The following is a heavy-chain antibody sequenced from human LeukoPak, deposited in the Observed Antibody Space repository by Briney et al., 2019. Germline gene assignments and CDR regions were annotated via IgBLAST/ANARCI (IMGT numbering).Heavy chain of an antibody. CDR1: GGSISSGDYY. J-gene: IGHJ4*02. CDR2: IYTSGST. D-gene: IGHD1-14*01. CDR3: AREHRTGPSFDY. V-gene: IGHV4-61*02. Sequence: PSETLSLTCTVSGGSISSGDYYWTWIRQSPGKGLEWIGRIYTSGSTNYNPSLKSRVTISVDTSKNQFSLKLSSVTAADTAVYYCAREHRTGPSFDYWGQGTLVTVSS.